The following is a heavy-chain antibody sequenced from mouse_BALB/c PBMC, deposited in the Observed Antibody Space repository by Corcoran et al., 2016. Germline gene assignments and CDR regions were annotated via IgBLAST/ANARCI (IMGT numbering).Heavy chain of an antibody. D-gene: IGHD2-14*01. Sequence: EIQLQQSGPELMKPGASVKISCKASGYSFTSYYMHWVKQSHGKSLEWIGYIDPFNGGTSYNQKFKGKATLTVDKSSSTAYMHLSSLTSEDSAVYYCARIATDRYDLAYWGQGTLVTVSA. CDR1: GYSFTSYY. CDR3: ARIATDRYDLAY. CDR2: IDPFNGGT. V-gene: IGHV1S135*01. J-gene: IGHJ3*01.